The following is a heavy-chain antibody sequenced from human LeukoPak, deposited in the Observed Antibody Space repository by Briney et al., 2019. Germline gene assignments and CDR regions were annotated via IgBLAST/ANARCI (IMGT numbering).Heavy chain of an antibody. CDR3: ARDTYYYDSSGMRFDP. V-gene: IGHV1-2*02. CDR2: INPNSGGT. Sequence: ASVTVSFKASGYTFTGYYMHWVRQAPGQGLAWMGWINPNSGGTNYAQKFQGRVTMTRDTSISTAYMELSRLRSDDTAVYYCARDTYYYDSSGMRFDPWGQGTLVTVSS. D-gene: IGHD3-22*01. CDR1: GYTFTGYY. J-gene: IGHJ5*02.